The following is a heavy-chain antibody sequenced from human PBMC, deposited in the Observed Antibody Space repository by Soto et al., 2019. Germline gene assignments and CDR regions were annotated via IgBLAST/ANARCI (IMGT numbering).Heavy chain of an antibody. CDR1: GYTFTGYY. J-gene: IGHJ5*02. CDR3: ARAYYYGSGPVSWFDP. V-gene: IGHV1-2*04. D-gene: IGHD3-10*01. Sequence: ASVKVSCKASGYTFTGYYMHWVRQAPGQGLEWMGWINPNSGGTNYAQKFQGWVTMTRDTSISTAYMELSRLRSDDTAVYYCARAYYYGSGPVSWFDPWGQGTLVTVSS. CDR2: INPNSGGT.